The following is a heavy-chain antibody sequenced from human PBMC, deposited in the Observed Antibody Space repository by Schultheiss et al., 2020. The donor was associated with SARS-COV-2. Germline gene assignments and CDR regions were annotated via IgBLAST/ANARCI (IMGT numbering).Heavy chain of an antibody. V-gene: IGHV3-23*01. J-gene: IGHJ6*02. D-gene: IGHD4-17*01. CDR3: AKDSLDYGDYDGMDV. CDR1: GFTFSSYA. CDR2: ISGSGGST. Sequence: GGSLRLSCAASGFTFSSYAMSWVRQAPGKGLEWVSAISGSGGSTYYADSVKGRFTISRDNSKNTLYLQMNSLRAEDTAVYYCAKDSLDYGDYDGMDVWGQGTTVTVSS.